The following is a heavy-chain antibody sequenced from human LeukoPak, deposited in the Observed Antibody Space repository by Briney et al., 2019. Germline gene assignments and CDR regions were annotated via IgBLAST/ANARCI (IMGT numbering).Heavy chain of an antibody. J-gene: IGHJ5*02. D-gene: IGHD2-2*01. CDR3: ARNGRGDIVVVPAAMLTPLRGPYNWFDP. Sequence: SETLSLTCTVSGGSLSSSSYYWGWIRQPPGRGLEWLGSMYYSGSTYYNPSLKTRVTISVDTSKNRFSLKLSSVTAADTAVYYCARNGRGDIVVVPAAMLTPLRGPYNWFDPWGQGTLVTVSS. CDR1: GGSLSSSSYY. CDR2: MYYSGST. V-gene: IGHV4-39*01.